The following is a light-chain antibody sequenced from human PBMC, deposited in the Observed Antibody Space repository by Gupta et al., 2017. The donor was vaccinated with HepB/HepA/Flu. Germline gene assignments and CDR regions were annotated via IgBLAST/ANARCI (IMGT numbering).Light chain of an antibody. Sequence: DIQMTQSPSSLSASVGDRVTITCRASQSISTYLNWYQQKPGKAPKPLIYRASSLQSGVPSRFSGSGSGTDFTLAISRLQREDFATYYCQQSYSGPWTFGQWTKVEI. CDR1: QSISTY. CDR3: QQSYSGPWT. J-gene: IGKJ1*01. CDR2: RAS. V-gene: IGKV1-39*01.